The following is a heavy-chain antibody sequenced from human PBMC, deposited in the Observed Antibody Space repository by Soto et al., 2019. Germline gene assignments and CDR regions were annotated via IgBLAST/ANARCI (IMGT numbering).Heavy chain of an antibody. Sequence: QVQLVESGGGVVQPGRSLRLSCAASGFPFTTYGMHWVREGPGKGLDWVGAISYDGSNKFYADSVKGRFTISRDNSKNTLYLQMNSLRPEDTALYYCVGGQYYFDYRGQGTLVIVSS. CDR2: ISYDGSNK. D-gene: IGHD3-10*01. CDR1: GFPFTTYG. CDR3: VGGQYYFDY. J-gene: IGHJ4*02. V-gene: IGHV3-30*03.